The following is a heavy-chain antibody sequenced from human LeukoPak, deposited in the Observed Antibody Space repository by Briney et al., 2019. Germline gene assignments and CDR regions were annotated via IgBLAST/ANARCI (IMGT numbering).Heavy chain of an antibody. CDR3: ARHGLGYSSSWYGDY. J-gene: IGHJ4*02. Sequence: GESLKISCKGSGYSFTNYWIGWVRQVPGKGLEWMGIIYPDASDTRYNPSFQGQVIISADKSISTAYLQWSSLKASDTAMYYCARHGLGYSSSWYGDYWGQGTLVTVSS. CDR1: GYSFTNYW. D-gene: IGHD6-13*01. CDR2: IYPDASDT. V-gene: IGHV5-51*01.